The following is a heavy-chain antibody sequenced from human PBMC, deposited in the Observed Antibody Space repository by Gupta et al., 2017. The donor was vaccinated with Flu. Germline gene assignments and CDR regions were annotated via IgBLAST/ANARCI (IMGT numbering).Heavy chain of an antibody. CDR2: IDGGGNAR. Sequence: EEPFVESGGGLVQRGGSLRLSCAASGFAFSHYPMNWVRQAPEKGLEWISYIDGGGNARYYTDSVKGRFTVSRDNAESSLFLQMTGLRDEDAAVYYCATSLTLLDHWGQVTLVTVSS. V-gene: IGHV3-48*02. J-gene: IGHJ4*02. CDR1: GFAFSHYP. D-gene: IGHD2-21*02. CDR3: ATSLTLLDH.